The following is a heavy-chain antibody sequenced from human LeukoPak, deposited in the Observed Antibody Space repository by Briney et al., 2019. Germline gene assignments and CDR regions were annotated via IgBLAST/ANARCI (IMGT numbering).Heavy chain of an antibody. J-gene: IGHJ4*02. CDR2: ISYDGSNK. V-gene: IGHV3-30*04. CDR1: GFTFSSYA. CDR3: ARAYYYDSSGYPSFGY. D-gene: IGHD3-22*01. Sequence: GGSLRLSCAASGFTFSSYAMHWVRQAPGKGLEWVAVISYDGSNKYYADSVKGRFTISRDNAKNSLYLQMNSLRAEDTAVYYCARAYYYDSSGYPSFGYWGQGTLVTVSS.